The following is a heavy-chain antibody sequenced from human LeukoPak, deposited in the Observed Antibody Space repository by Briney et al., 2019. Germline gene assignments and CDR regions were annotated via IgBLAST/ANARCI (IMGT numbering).Heavy chain of an antibody. CDR3: AGLEEVAGPSTRDY. J-gene: IGHJ4*02. CDR1: GFTFSSYE. CDR2: ISSSGSTI. D-gene: IGHD6-19*01. V-gene: IGHV3-48*03. Sequence: PGGSLRLSCAASGFTFSSYEMNWVRQAPGKGLEWVSYISSSGSTIYYADSVKGLFTISRDNAKNSLYLQMNSLRAEDTAVYYCAGLEEVAGPSTRDYWGQGILVTVSS.